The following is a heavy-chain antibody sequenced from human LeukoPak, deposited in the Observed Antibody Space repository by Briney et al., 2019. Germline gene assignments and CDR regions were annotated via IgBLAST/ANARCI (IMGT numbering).Heavy chain of an antibody. J-gene: IGHJ4*02. Sequence: SETLSLTCTVSGGSISSSSYYWGWIRQPPGKGLEWIGSIYYSGSTYYNPSLKSRVTISVDTSKNQFSLKLNSVTASDTAVYYCVRHIDGSSNFDYWGQGTLVTVSP. D-gene: IGHD6-6*01. CDR1: GGSISSSSYY. V-gene: IGHV4-39*01. CDR2: IYYSGST. CDR3: VRHIDGSSNFDY.